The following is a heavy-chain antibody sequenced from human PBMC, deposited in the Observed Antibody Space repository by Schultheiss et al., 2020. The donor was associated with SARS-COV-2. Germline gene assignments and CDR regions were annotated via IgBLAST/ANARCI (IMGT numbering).Heavy chain of an antibody. V-gene: IGHV3-15*01. CDR2: IKSKTDGGTT. CDR3: TTVREYQLYYYYGMDV. D-gene: IGHD2-2*01. J-gene: IGHJ6*02. CDR1: GFTFSSYG. Sequence: GESLKISCAASGFTFSSYGMHWVRQAPGKGLVWVGRIKSKTDGGTTDYAAPVKGRFTISRDDSKNTLYLQMNSLKTEDTAVYYCTTVREYQLYYYYGMDVWGQGTTVTVSS.